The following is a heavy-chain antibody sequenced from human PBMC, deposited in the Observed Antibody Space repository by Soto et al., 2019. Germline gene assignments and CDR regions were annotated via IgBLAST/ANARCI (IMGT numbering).Heavy chain of an antibody. CDR2: IYYSGST. CDR1: GGSISSSSYY. D-gene: IGHD4-17*01. J-gene: IGHJ4*02. CDR3: ARQRRDYGFYFDY. V-gene: IGHV4-39*01. Sequence: SETLSLTCTVSGGSISSSSYYWGWIRQPPGKGLEWIGSIYYSGSTYYNPSLKSRVTISVDTSKNQFSLKLSSVTAADTAVYYCARQRRDYGFYFDYWGQRTLVTVSS.